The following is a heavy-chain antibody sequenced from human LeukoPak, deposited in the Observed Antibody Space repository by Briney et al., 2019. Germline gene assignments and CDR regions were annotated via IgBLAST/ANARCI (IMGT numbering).Heavy chain of an antibody. V-gene: IGHV3-66*01. CDR3: ARDSEHNYDMFDY. J-gene: IGHJ4*02. CDR1: GFTVSSNY. CDR2: IYIGGST. D-gene: IGHD3-9*01. Sequence: GGSLRLSCAASGFTVSSNYMSWVRQAPGKGLEWVSSIYIGGSTYYADSVKGRFTISRDSPNNTLYLQMHSLRAEDTAVYYCARDSEHNYDMFDYWGQGTLVTVSS.